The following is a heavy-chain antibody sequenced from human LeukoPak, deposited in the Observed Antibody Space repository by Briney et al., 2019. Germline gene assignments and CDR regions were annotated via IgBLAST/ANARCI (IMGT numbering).Heavy chain of an antibody. CDR1: GFTLSDHW. V-gene: IGHV3-74*03. Sequence: GGSLRLSCVASGFTLSDHWMYWVRQGPGKGLAHVSRIESDASRTTYADSVKGRFTISSDDAKNTMYLQMNSLRAEDTAVYYCVKGGHKLDIQTTRYYYGLDVWGQGTTVAVSS. CDR2: IESDASRT. D-gene: IGHD5-12*01. CDR3: VKGGHKLDIQTTRYYYGLDV. J-gene: IGHJ6*02.